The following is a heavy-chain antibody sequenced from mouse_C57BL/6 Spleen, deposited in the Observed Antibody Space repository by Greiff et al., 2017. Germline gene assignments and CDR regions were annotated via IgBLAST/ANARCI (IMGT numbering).Heavy chain of an antibody. CDR1: GYTFTSYW. D-gene: IGHD1-1*01. V-gene: IGHV1-7*01. CDR2: INPSSGYT. CDR3: ASSYFGSSYGD. J-gene: IGHJ2*01. Sequence: QVQLQQSGAELAKPGASVKLSCKASGYTFTSYWMPWVKQRPGQGLEWIGYINPSSGYTKYNQKFKDKATLTADKSSSTAYMQLSSLTYEDSAVYYCASSYFGSSYGDWGQGTTLTVSS.